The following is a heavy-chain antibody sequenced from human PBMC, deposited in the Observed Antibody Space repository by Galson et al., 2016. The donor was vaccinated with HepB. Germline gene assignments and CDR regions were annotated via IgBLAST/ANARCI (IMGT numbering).Heavy chain of an antibody. V-gene: IGHV6-1*01. CDR2: TYYRSAWLD. CDR3: TRERRYCSDGSCYSFDY. Sequence: CAISGDSVSSNSATWNWIRQSPSRGLEWLGRTYYRSAWLDDYAISGKSRISINPDTSKNRFSLHLSSVTPEDTAVYYCTRERRYCSDGSCYSFDYWGLGILVTVSS. CDR1: GDSVSSNSAT. J-gene: IGHJ4*02. D-gene: IGHD2-15*01.